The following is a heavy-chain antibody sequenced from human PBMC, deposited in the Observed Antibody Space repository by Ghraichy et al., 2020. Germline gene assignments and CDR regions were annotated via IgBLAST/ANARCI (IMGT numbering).Heavy chain of an antibody. Sequence: SETLSLTCDVYGGSFSGYYWSWIRQPPGKGLEWIGEINHSGSTNYNPSLKSRVTISVDTSKNQFSLKLSSVTAADTAVYYCARGHSGSHLFDYWGQGRWVTVSS. CDR1: GGSFSGYY. V-gene: IGHV4-34*01. D-gene: IGHD1-26*01. CDR3: ARGHSGSHLFDY. J-gene: IGHJ4*02. CDR2: INHSGST.